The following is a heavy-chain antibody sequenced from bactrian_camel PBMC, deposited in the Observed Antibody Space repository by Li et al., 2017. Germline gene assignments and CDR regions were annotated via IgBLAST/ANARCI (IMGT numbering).Heavy chain of an antibody. V-gene: IGHV3S53*01. J-gene: IGHJ4*01. Sequence: VQLVESGGGLVQPGGSLRLSCAYSGNPPNTAYMAWFRQLPGKEREGVASLASDGSSIYANSLKGRFSISKDNARNWLDLQMDSLEPGDTARYYCAADRRRHGPPSLRPGDYSVWGQGTQVTVS. CDR2: LASDGSS. D-gene: IGHD2*01. CDR1: GNPPNTAY. CDR3: AADRRRHGPPSLRPGDYSV.